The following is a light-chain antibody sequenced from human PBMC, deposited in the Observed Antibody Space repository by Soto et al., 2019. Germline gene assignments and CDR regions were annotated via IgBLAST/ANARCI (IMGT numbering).Light chain of an antibody. CDR2: GNK. CDR3: QSFDSRLSVSYV. J-gene: IGLJ1*01. V-gene: IGLV1-40*01. Sequence: QSVLTQPPSVAGARGQRVSISCTGSSSNIGAGYDVHWYQQRPGTAPKLLIYGNKNRPSGVPDRFSGSKSGTSASLAITGLHAEDDADYYCQSFDSRLSVSYVFRPGPKVT. CDR1: SSNIGAGYD.